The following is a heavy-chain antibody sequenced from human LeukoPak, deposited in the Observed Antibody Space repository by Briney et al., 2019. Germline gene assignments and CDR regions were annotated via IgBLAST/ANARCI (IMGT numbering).Heavy chain of an antibody. CDR3: ARPGYSSGWYDWYFDL. J-gene: IGHJ2*01. D-gene: IGHD6-19*01. Sequence: SETLSLTCTVSGCSISSGDYYWSWIRQPPGKGLEWIGYIYYSGSTYYNPSLKSRVTISVDTSKNQFSLKLSSVTAADTAVYYCARPGYSSGWYDWYFDLWGRGTLVTVSS. V-gene: IGHV4-30-4*01. CDR2: IYYSGST. CDR1: GCSISSGDYY.